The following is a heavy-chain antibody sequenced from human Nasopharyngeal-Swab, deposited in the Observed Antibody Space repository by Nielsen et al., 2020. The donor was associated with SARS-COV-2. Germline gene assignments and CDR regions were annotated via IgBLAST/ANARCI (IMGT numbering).Heavy chain of an antibody. CDR1: GFTFSTYA. J-gene: IGHJ4*02. CDR3: ARGPGGSTRVDS. D-gene: IGHD2-2*01. V-gene: IGHV3-23*01. CDR2: IDAGGGNT. Sequence: GESLKISCAASGFTFSTYAMTWVRQAPGKGLEWVSTIDAGGGNTWYADSVKGRFTISRDNSKSTLYLQMNSLRADDTALYYCARGPGGSTRVDSWGQGTLVTVSS.